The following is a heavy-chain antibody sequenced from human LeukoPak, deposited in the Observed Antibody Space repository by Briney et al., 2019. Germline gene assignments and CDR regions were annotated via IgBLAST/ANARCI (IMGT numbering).Heavy chain of an antibody. D-gene: IGHD2-15*01. Sequence: PSETLSLTCTVSGGSIYTNSYYWGWIRQPPGKGLEWIGNIYYRGSTYYSPSLKSRLTISVDTSKNQFSLNLSSVTPADTAAYYCARALRIFRPGPKYYYYGMDVWGQGTTVTVSS. CDR2: IYYRGST. CDR3: ARALRIFRPGPKYYYYGMDV. J-gene: IGHJ6*02. CDR1: GGSIYTNSYY. V-gene: IGHV4-39*01.